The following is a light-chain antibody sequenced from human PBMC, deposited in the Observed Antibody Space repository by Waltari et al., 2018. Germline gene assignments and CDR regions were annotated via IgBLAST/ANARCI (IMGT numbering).Light chain of an antibody. Sequence: QSALTQPASVSGSPGQSITISCTGTSSDVGGYNHVSWYQQIPGKAPKLMIFDVTNRPSGVSNRFSGSKSGNTASLTISGLQAEDEADYYCSSYTSSSVYVFGTGTKVTVI. CDR2: DVT. CDR1: SSDVGGYNH. CDR3: SSYTSSSVYV. V-gene: IGLV2-14*03. J-gene: IGLJ1*01.